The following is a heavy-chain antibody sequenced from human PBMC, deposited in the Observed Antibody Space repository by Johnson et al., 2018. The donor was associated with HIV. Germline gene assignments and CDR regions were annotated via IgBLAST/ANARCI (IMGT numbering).Heavy chain of an antibody. CDR3: SRLPSGYSRDDLDI. CDR1: GFTFSDYY. Sequence: QVQLVESGGGLVKPGGSLRLSCAASGFTFSDYYMSWVRQAPGKGLEWVSYISNSGSTIYYADSAKGRFTISRDNAKNSLYLQINSLRPEDTAVYYCSRLPSGYSRDDLDIWGQGTMVTVSS. D-gene: IGHD5-18*01. J-gene: IGHJ3*02. V-gene: IGHV3-11*04. CDR2: ISNSGSTI.